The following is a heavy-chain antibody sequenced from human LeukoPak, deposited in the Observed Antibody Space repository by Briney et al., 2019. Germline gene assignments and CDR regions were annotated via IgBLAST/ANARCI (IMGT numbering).Heavy chain of an antibody. Sequence: GGSLRLSCTFSGFTFSSYWMNWAGKAPGKGLEWVAGINHNGYVNYYVDSVKGRFTICRDNAKNSLYLQMSNVGAEDTAVYFCARGGGLGVWGQGATVTVSS. V-gene: IGHV3-7*03. D-gene: IGHD3-16*01. CDR3: ARGGGLGV. CDR2: INHNGYVN. CDR1: GFTFSSYW. J-gene: IGHJ6*02.